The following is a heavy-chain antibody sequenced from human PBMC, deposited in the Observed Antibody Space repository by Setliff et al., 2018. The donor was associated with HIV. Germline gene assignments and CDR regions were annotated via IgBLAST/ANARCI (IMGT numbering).Heavy chain of an antibody. V-gene: IGHV4-59*01. Sequence: LSLTCSLSGGSISSYHWNWIRQPPGKGLEWIGYIYYSGSTNYNPSLKSRVTISVDTSKNQFSLKLSSVTPADTAVYYCARDHIVATIRDYYYGMDVWGEGTTVTVSS. CDR1: GGSISSYH. CDR2: IYYSGST. CDR3: ARDHIVATIRDYYYGMDV. D-gene: IGHD5-12*01. J-gene: IGHJ6*04.